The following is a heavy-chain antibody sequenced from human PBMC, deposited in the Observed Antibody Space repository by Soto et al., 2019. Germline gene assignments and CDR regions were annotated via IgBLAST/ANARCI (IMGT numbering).Heavy chain of an antibody. J-gene: IGHJ5*02. Sequence: QVQLVESGGGVVQPGRSLRLSCAASGFSISRSAMHWVRQAPGKGLEWVAVIAYDGSNRWYADSAKGRFTISRDNSKNTVYLQMSSLRGEDTAVYYCARDLHAGNDNVNWFAPWGQGTLVTVSS. CDR3: ARDLHAGNDNVNWFAP. CDR2: IAYDGSNR. D-gene: IGHD1-1*01. V-gene: IGHV3-30*04. CDR1: GFSISRSA.